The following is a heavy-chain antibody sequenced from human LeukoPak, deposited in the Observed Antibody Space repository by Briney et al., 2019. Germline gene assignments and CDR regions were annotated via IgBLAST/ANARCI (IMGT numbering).Heavy chain of an antibody. Sequence: SQTLSLTCAISGDNVPSNFAVWNWIRQSPSGCLEWLGRTYYRSEWYTYYAVSVQSRINVNPDTSKNQFSLQLTSVTPEDTAVYYCARATLPYDILTGWSVQGDPFTAFNWFDPWGQGTLVTVSS. CDR3: ARATLPYDILTGWSVQGDPFTAFNWFDP. D-gene: IGHD3-9*01. CDR2: TYYRSEWYT. V-gene: IGHV6-1*01. CDR1: GDNVPSNFAV. J-gene: IGHJ5*02.